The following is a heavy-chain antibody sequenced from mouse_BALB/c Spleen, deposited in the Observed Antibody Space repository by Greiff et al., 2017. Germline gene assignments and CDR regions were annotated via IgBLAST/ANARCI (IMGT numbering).Heavy chain of an antibody. CDR2: IDPSDSET. V-gene: IGHV1-69*02. J-gene: IGHJ4*01. CDR1: GYTFTSYW. CDR3: ARRLLDYYAMDY. Sequence: VQLQQPGAELVKPGAPVKLSCKASGYTFTSYWMNWVKQRPGRGLEWIGRIDPSDSETHYNQKFKDKATLTVDKSSSTAYIQLSSLTSEDSAVYYCARRLLDYYAMDYWGQGTSVTVSS. D-gene: IGHD1-2*01.